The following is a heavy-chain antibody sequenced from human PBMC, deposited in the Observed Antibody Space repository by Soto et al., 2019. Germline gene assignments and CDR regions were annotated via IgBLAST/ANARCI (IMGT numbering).Heavy chain of an antibody. Sequence: SETLSLTCTVSGGSISSRSYYWGWIRQPPGQGLEWIGSIYYGGSTYYNPSLKSRVTISVDTSKNQFSLKLSSVTAADTALYYCASQRYSSGWYRWFDPWGQGTLVTVSS. CDR1: GGSISSRSYY. V-gene: IGHV4-39*01. J-gene: IGHJ5*02. CDR2: IYYGGST. D-gene: IGHD6-19*01. CDR3: ASQRYSSGWYRWFDP.